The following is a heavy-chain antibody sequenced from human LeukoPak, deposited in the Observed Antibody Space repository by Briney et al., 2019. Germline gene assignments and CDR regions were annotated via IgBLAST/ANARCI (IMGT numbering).Heavy chain of an antibody. D-gene: IGHD3-10*01. CDR2: IIPIFGIA. CDR3: ARAPTMVSGGFDY. Sequence: VXVSCKASGGTFSSYAISWVRQAPGQGLEWMGGIIPIFGIANYAQKFQGRVTITADKSTSTAYMELSSLRSEDTAVYYCARAPTMVSGGFDYWGQGTLVTVSS. J-gene: IGHJ4*02. CDR1: GGTFSSYA. V-gene: IGHV1-69*10.